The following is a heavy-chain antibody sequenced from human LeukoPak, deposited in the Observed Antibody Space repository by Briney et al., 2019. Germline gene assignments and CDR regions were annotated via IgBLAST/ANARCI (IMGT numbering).Heavy chain of an antibody. Sequence: PGGSLRLSCAASGFTFSSYAMHWVRQAPGKGLEYVSAISSNGGSTYYANSVKGRFTISRDNSKNTLYLQMGSLGAEDMAVYYCARDLNSSRWGQGTLVTVSS. CDR1: GFTFSSYA. J-gene: IGHJ4*02. D-gene: IGHD2/OR15-2a*01. V-gene: IGHV3-64*01. CDR2: ISSNGGST. CDR3: ARDLNSSR.